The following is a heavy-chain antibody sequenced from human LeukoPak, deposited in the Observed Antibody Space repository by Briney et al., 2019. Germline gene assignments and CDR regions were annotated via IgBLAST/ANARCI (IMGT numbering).Heavy chain of an antibody. V-gene: IGHV3-23*01. CDR2: ITSTTSST. CDR3: AKDPNGDYVGAFDF. J-gene: IGHJ3*01. Sequence: PGRSLRPSCAASGFTFSIYAMRWVRQEPRKGLECVSSITSTTSSTSYADSVKGRFTISRDNSKRTLYLQMNSLRAEDTAMYYCAKDPNGDYVGAFDFWGQGTLVTVSS. CDR1: GFTFSIYA. D-gene: IGHD4-23*01.